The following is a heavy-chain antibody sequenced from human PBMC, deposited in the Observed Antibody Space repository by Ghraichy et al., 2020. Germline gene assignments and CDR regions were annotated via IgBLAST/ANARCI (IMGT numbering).Heavy chain of an antibody. CDR2: IYYSGST. Sequence: SETLSLTCTVSGGSISSSSYYWGWIRQPPGKGLEWIGSIYYSGSTYYNPSLKSRVTISVDTSKNQFSLKLSSVTAADTAVYYCASGPVILWFGETAPYGMDVWGQGTTVTVSS. D-gene: IGHD3-10*01. V-gene: IGHV4-39*01. CDR3: ASGPVILWFGETAPYGMDV. CDR1: GGSISSSSYY. J-gene: IGHJ6*02.